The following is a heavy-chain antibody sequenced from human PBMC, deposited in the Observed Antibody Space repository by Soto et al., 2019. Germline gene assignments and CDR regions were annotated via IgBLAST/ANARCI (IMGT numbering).Heavy chain of an antibody. CDR3: ATRTYYYDSSGLYYFDY. CDR1: GGSFSGYY. CDR2: INHSGST. J-gene: IGHJ4*02. Sequence: QVQLQQWGAGLLKPSETLSLTCAVYGGSFSGYYWSWIRQPPGKGLEWIGEINHSGSTNYNPSLKSRVTISVDTSKNQFSLKLSSVTAADTAVYYCATRTYYYDSSGLYYFDYWGQGTLVTVSS. V-gene: IGHV4-34*01. D-gene: IGHD3-22*01.